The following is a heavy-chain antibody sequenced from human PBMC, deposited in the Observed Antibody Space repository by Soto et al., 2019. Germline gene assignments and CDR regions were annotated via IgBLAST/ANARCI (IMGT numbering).Heavy chain of an antibody. CDR1: GFSLSTSGVG. Sequence: QITLKESGPTLVNPTQTLTLTCTFSGFSLSTSGVGVGWIRQPPGKALQWLALIYWNDDKRYSPSLKSRLPITKDTSKNQVVLTMTNMDPVDTATYYCALTAPYCSGGSCFPTSGLAFDYWGQGTLVTVSS. D-gene: IGHD2-15*01. V-gene: IGHV2-5*01. J-gene: IGHJ4*02. CDR2: IYWNDDK. CDR3: ALTAPYCSGGSCFPTSGLAFDY.